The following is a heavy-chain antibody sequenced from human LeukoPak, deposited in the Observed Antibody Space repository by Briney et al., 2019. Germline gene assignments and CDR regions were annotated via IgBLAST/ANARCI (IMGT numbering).Heavy chain of an antibody. Sequence: GGSLRLSCAASGFTFDDYAMHWVRQAPGKGLEWVSGISWNSGSIGYADSVKGRFTISRENAKNSLYLQMNSLRAEDTALYYCAKGSTVTRSWYFDLWGRGTLVTVSS. D-gene: IGHD4-17*01. V-gene: IGHV3-9*01. CDR1: GFTFDDYA. CDR2: ISWNSGSI. J-gene: IGHJ2*01. CDR3: AKGSTVTRSWYFDL.